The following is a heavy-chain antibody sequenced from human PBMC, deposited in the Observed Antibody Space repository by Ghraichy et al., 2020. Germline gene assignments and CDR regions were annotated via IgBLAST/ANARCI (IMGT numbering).Heavy chain of an antibody. CDR1: GFTFNSYA. V-gene: IGHV3-30-3*01. J-gene: IGHJ4*02. CDR3: ARGTGGYHPRLGY. D-gene: IGHD5-12*01. CDR2: ISYDGSNK. Sequence: GGSLRLSCAASGFTFNSYAIFWVRQTPGKGLEWVALISYDGSNKYYADSVKGRFTISRDNSNNTVYLQMNSLRAEDTAIYYCARGTGGYHPRLGYWGQGTLVTVSS.